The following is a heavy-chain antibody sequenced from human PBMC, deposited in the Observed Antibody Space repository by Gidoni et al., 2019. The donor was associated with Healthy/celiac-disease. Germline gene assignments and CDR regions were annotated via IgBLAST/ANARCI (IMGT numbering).Heavy chain of an antibody. V-gene: IGHV3-30*18. CDR3: AKDLGGCSSTSCYTRGFDY. J-gene: IGHJ4*02. CDR2: ISYDGSNK. D-gene: IGHD2-2*02. Sequence: QVQLVESGGGVVQPGRSLRLSCAASGFTFSSSGMHWVRKAPGKGLEWVAVISYDGSNKYYADSVKGRFTISRDNSKNTLYLQMNSLRAEDTAVYYCAKDLGGCSSTSCYTRGFDYWGQGTLVTVSS. CDR1: GFTFSSSG.